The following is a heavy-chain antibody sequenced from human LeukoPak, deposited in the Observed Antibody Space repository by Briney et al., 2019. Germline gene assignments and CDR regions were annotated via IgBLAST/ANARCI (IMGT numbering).Heavy chain of an antibody. Sequence: GASVKVSCKASGYTFTSYGISWVRQAPGQGLEWMGWISAYNGNTNYAQKLQGRVTMTTDTSTSTAYMELRSLRSDDTAVYYCARVPPDYYDSSGYTYYFDYWGQGILVTVSS. CDR3: ARVPPDYYDSSGYTYYFDY. V-gene: IGHV1-18*01. CDR1: GYTFTSYG. CDR2: ISAYNGNT. D-gene: IGHD3-22*01. J-gene: IGHJ4*02.